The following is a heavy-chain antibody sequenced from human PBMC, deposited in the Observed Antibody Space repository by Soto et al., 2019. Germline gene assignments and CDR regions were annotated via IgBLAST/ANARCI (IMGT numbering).Heavy chain of an antibody. CDR2: IYYSGST. CDR1: GDSISSGGYY. Sequence: PSETLSLTCTVSGDSISSGGYYWSWIRQHPGKGLEWIGYIYYSGSTYYNPSLKSRVTISVDTSKNQFSLKLSSVTAADTAVYYCARRNYDILTGHYPFDYWGQGTLVTVSS. V-gene: IGHV4-31*03. CDR3: ARRNYDILTGHYPFDY. D-gene: IGHD3-9*01. J-gene: IGHJ4*02.